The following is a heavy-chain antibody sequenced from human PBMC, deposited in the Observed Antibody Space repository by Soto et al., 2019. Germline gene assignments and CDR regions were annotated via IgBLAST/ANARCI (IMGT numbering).Heavy chain of an antibody. D-gene: IGHD6-13*01. Sequence: GGSLRLSCAASGFTFSDHYMDWVRQAPGKGLDWVGRTRNKANSYTTEYAASVKGRFTISRDDSKNSLYLQMNSLKTEDTAVYYCAVLGIAAAGYYYYGMDVWGQGTKVTVSS. CDR2: TRNKANSYTT. CDR1: GFTFSDHY. J-gene: IGHJ6*02. V-gene: IGHV3-72*01. CDR3: AVLGIAAAGYYYYGMDV.